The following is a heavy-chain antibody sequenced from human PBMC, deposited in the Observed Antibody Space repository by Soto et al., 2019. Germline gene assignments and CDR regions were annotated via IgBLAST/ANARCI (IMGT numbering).Heavy chain of an antibody. J-gene: IGHJ6*02. CDR3: AREDSYGWSGEGLAV. D-gene: IGHD6-19*01. CDR2: IDQSGGT. CDR1: GDSLRGQS. Sequence: SETLSLTCAVVGDSLRGQSWNWIRQSPGKGLKWIGEIDQSGGTNYNPSLKSRAIISDDTSKNQFSLTLTSVTAADTAVYYCAREDSYGWSGEGLAVWGQGTTVTVSS. V-gene: IGHV4-34*01.